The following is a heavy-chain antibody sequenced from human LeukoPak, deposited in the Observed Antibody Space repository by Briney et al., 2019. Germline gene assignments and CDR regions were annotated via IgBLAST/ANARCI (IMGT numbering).Heavy chain of an antibody. CDR2: IYYSGST. D-gene: IGHD3-3*01. V-gene: IGHV4-30-4*08. J-gene: IGHJ3*02. CDR3: ARTGRGYYDFWSGYPRAAFDI. Sequence: SQTLSLTCTVSGGSISSGDYYWSWIRQPPGKGLEWIGYIYYSGSTYYNPSPKSRVTISVDTSKNQFSLKLSSVTAADTAVYYCARTGRGYYDFWSGYPRAAFDIWGQGTMVTVSS. CDR1: GGSISSGDYY.